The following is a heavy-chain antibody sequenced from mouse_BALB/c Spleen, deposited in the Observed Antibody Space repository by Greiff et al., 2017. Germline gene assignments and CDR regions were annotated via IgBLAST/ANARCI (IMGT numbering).Heavy chain of an antibody. CDR2: ISSGGSYT. J-gene: IGHJ4*01. Sequence: EVMLVESGGGLVKPGGSLKLSCAASGFTFSSYAMSWVRQSPEKRLEWVAEISSGGSYTYYPDTVTGRFTISRDNAKNTLYLEMSSLRSEDTAMYYCAREGGNYVGAMDYWGQGTSVTVSS. V-gene: IGHV5-9-4*01. CDR1: GFTFSSYA. CDR3: AREGGNYVGAMDY. D-gene: IGHD2-1*01.